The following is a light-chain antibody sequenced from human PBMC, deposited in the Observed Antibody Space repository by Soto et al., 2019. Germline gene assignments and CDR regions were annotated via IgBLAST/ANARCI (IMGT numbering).Light chain of an antibody. V-gene: IGLV2-14*03. Sequence: QSALTQPASVSGSPGQSITISCTGTSSDIGAYNFVSWYQQHPGKAPKLMLYDVNIRPSGVSNRFSGSKSGNTASLTISGLQAEDEADYYCTSWTTSTTMIFGGGTKPTVL. J-gene: IGLJ2*01. CDR3: TSWTTSTTMI. CDR2: DVN. CDR1: SSDIGAYNF.